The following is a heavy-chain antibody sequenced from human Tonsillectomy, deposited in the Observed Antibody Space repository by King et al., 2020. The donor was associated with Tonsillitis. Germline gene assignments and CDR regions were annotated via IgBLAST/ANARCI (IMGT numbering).Heavy chain of an antibody. V-gene: IGHV4-30-4*01. D-gene: IGHD6-6*01. CDR2: IYYSGIT. CDR3: ASQYSSRIDY. Sequence: MPLQESGPGLVKPSQTLSLTCTVSGGSISSGDYYWRWIRQPPGKGLEWIGYIYYSGITYYNPSLKSRVTISVDTSKNQFSLKLSSVTAADTAVYYCASQYSSRIDYWGQGTLVTVSS. CDR1: GGSISSGDYY. J-gene: IGHJ4*02.